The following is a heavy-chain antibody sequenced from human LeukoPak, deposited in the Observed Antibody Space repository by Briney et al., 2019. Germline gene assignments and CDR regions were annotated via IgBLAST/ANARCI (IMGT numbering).Heavy chain of an antibody. CDR1: GFTFGSYA. J-gene: IGHJ4*02. D-gene: IGHD3-22*01. CDR3: AKDWRTQWLLRYAAFDY. CDR2: ISGSGGTT. V-gene: IGHV3-23*01. Sequence: TGGSLRLSCAASGFTFGSYAMSWVRQAPGKGLEWVSVISGSGGTTDYADSVKGRFTISRVNSKSTLYLQMNSLRAEDTAVYFCAKDWRTQWLLRYAAFDYWGQGTLVTVSS.